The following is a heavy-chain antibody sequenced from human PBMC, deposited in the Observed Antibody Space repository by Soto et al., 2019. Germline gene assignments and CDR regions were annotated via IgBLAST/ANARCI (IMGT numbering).Heavy chain of an antibody. D-gene: IGHD6-13*01. Sequence: QLQLQESGPGLVKPSETLSLTCTVSGGSISSSSYYWGWIRQPPGKGLEWIGSIYYSGSTYYNPSLKSRVTISVDTSKNQFSLKLSSVTAADTAVYYCASQYSSSWEFDYWGQGTLVTVSS. V-gene: IGHV4-39*01. CDR3: ASQYSSSWEFDY. CDR2: IYYSGST. J-gene: IGHJ4*02. CDR1: GGSISSSSYY.